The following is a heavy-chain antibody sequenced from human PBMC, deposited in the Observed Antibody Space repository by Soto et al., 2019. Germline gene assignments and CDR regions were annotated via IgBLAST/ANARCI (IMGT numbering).Heavy chain of an antibody. D-gene: IGHD2-2*01. Sequence: LRLSCAASGFTFSSYSMNWVRQAPGKGLEWVSSISSSSSYIYYADSVKGRFTISRDNAKNSLYLQMNSLRAEDTAVYYCARDKMIVVVPISSHNWFDPWGQGTLVTVSS. J-gene: IGHJ5*02. CDR3: ARDKMIVVVPISSHNWFDP. V-gene: IGHV3-21*01. CDR1: GFTFSSYS. CDR2: ISSSSSYI.